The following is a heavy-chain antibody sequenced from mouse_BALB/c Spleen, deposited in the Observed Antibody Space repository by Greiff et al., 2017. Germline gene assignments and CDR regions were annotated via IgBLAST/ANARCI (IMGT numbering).Heavy chain of an antibody. Sequence: VQLQQSGPELVKPGASVKMSCKASGYTFTSYYIHWVKQRPGQGLEWIGWIYPGDGSTKYNEKFKGKTTLTADKSSSTAYMLLSSLTSEDSAIYFCARGYDYDYWGQGTTLTVSS. J-gene: IGHJ2*01. D-gene: IGHD2-4*01. CDR3: ARGYDYDY. V-gene: IGHV1S56*01. CDR2: IYPGDGST. CDR1: GYTFTSYY.